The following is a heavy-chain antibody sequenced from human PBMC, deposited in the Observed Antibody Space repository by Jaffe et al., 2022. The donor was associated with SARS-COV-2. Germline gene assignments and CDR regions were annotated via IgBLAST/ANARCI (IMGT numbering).Heavy chain of an antibody. J-gene: IGHJ6*02. CDR3: ARGGASGTPGSYYHGMDV. D-gene: IGHD1-26*01. CDR2: INPSGGST. Sequence: QVQLVQSGAEVKKPGASVKVSCKASGYTFTSYYMHWVRQAPGQGLEWMGIINPSGGSTSYAQKFQGRVTMTRDTSTSTVYMELRSLRSEDTAVYYCARGGASGTPGSYYHGMDVWGQGTTVTVSS. V-gene: IGHV1-46*01. CDR1: GYTFTSYY.